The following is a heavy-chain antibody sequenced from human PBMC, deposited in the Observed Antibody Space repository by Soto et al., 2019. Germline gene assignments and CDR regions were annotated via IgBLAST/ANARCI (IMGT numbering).Heavy chain of an antibody. CDR2: ISNDGANT. CDR1: GFTFSSYA. CDR3: ARGLRFLEN. V-gene: IGHV3-30-3*02. J-gene: IGHJ4*02. Sequence: GSLRLSCATSGFTFSSYALHWVRQAPGRGLEWVALISNDGANTYYTDSVKGRFSVSRDKSSKTLFLHMTSLTPDDTAVYYYARGLRFLENWGQGTVVTVSS. D-gene: IGHD3-3*01.